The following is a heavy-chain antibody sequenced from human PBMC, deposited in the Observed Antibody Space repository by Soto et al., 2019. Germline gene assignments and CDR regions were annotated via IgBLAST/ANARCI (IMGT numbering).Heavy chain of an antibody. Sequence: EVQLLESGGGLVQPGGSLRLSCAASGFTFSSYAMGWVRQAPGKGLEWVSAISGSGGRTYFADSVKGRFTIARDNSKNTLYVEMHSLRAEDTAVYYCSHEGVGGDDNWFDPWGQGPLVTASA. D-gene: IGHD2-21*02. CDR3: SHEGVGGDDNWFDP. J-gene: IGHJ5*02. V-gene: IGHV3-23*01. CDR1: GFTFSSYA. CDR2: ISGSGGRT.